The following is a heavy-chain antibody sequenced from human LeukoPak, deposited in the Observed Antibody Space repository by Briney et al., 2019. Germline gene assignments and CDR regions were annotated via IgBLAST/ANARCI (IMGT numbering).Heavy chain of an antibody. CDR2: INPSGGST. Sequence: ASVKVSCKASGYTFTSYYMHWVRQAPGRGPEWMGIINPSGGSTSYAQKFQGRVTMTRDTSTSTVYMELSSLRSEDTAVYYCARDCLPNGTAMGYWGQGTLVTVSS. CDR3: ARDCLPNGTAMGY. J-gene: IGHJ4*02. D-gene: IGHD5-18*01. V-gene: IGHV1-46*01. CDR1: GYTFTSYY.